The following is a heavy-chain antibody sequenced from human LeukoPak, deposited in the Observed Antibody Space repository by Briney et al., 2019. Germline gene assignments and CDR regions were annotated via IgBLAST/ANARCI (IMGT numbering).Heavy chain of an antibody. CDR3: AKGSQPRVVVTYFDY. CDR1: GFTFSSYG. CDR2: ISYDGSNK. D-gene: IGHD3-22*01. V-gene: IGHV3-30*18. J-gene: IGHJ4*02. Sequence: PGGSLRPSCAASGFTFSSYGMHWVRQAPGKGLEWVAVISYDGSNKYYADSVKGRFTISRDNSKNTLYLQMNSLRAEDTAVYYCAKGSQPRVVVTYFDYWGQGTLVTVSS.